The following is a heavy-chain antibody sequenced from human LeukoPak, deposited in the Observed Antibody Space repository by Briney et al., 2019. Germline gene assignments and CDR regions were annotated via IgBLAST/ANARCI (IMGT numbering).Heavy chain of an antibody. CDR3: ARINSSSSPHFDY. CDR1: GFTLSSYW. J-gene: IGHJ4*02. V-gene: IGHV3-7*01. CDR2: INQDGSEK. Sequence: PGGSLRLSCAASGFTLSSYWMSWVRQAPGKGLEWVANINQDGSEKSYVDSVKGRFTISRGNAKNSLFLQMNSLRAEDTAVYYCARINSSSSPHFDYWGQGTLVTVSS. D-gene: IGHD6-6*01.